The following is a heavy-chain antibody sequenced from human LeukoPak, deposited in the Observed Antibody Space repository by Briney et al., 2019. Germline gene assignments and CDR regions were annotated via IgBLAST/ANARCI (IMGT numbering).Heavy chain of an antibody. Sequence: GGSLRLSCAASGFTFSSYWMSWVRQAPGKGLEWVANIKQDGSEKYYVDSVKGRFTISRDNAKNSLYLQMNSLRAEDTAVYYCAKDQVRGYSYGIKDYWGQGTLITVSS. CDR2: IKQDGSEK. D-gene: IGHD5-18*01. CDR3: AKDQVRGYSYGIKDY. J-gene: IGHJ4*02. V-gene: IGHV3-7*01. CDR1: GFTFSSYW.